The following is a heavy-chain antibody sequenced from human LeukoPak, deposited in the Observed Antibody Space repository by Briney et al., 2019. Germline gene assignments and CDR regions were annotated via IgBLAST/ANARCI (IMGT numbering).Heavy chain of an antibody. Sequence: GGSLRLSCAASGFTFSSYAMSWIRQAPGKGLEWVSYISSSGSTIYYADSVKGRFTISRDNAKNSLYLQMNSLRAEDTAVYYCARDDCSGGGCYSGVDYWGQGTLVTVSS. CDR2: ISSSGSTI. CDR1: GFTFSSYA. D-gene: IGHD2-15*01. V-gene: IGHV3-11*04. J-gene: IGHJ4*02. CDR3: ARDDCSGGGCYSGVDY.